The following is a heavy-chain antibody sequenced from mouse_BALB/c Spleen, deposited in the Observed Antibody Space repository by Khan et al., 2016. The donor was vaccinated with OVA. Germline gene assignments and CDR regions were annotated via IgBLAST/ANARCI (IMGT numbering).Heavy chain of an antibody. Sequence: QVQLQQSGPELVKPGASLKVSCKASGYTFTDYVIGWVRQRSRQGLEWIGDIFPGSGVPYYNEKFKDRATLTADKSSHTAYMQLNRLTFEDSAVYFCARGGYSVFAYWGQGTLVTVSA. CDR2: IFPGSGVP. CDR1: GYTFTDYV. V-gene: IGHV1-81*01. J-gene: IGHJ3*01. CDR3: ARGGYSVFAY. D-gene: IGHD2-14*01.